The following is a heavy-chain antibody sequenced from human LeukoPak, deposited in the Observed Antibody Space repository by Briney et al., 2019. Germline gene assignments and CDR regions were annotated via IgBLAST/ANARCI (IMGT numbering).Heavy chain of an antibody. V-gene: IGHV3-13*01. J-gene: IGHJ5*02. D-gene: IGHD3-10*01. Sequence: GGSLRLSCAASGFTFSSYDMHWVRQATGRGLEWVSGVAGAGDTYYADSVKGRFTISRENGKNSLHLQMNSLRAGDTAVYYCARGGIRGVTWNWLDPWGQGTLVTVSS. CDR2: VAGAGDT. CDR1: GFTFSSYD. CDR3: ARGGIRGVTWNWLDP.